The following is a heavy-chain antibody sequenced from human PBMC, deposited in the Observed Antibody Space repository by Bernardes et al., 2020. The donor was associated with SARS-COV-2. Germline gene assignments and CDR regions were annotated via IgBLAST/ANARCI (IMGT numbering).Heavy chain of an antibody. D-gene: IGHD2-2*01. CDR1: GYSFSNSW. J-gene: IGHJ3*01. CDR3: ATLFCGTLCLVPHAFDL. Sequence: GESLKISCKGSGYSFSNSWIGWVRQMPGKGPEWMGIIYPGDSDTRYSPSFQGQVAISVDKSISTAYLQWISLKASDTAMYYCATLFCGTLCLVPHAFDLWGQGTMVIVSS. V-gene: IGHV5-51*01. CDR2: IYPGDSDT.